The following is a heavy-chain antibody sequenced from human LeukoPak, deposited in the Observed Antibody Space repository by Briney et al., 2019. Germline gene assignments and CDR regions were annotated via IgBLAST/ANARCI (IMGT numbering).Heavy chain of an antibody. D-gene: IGHD3-16*02. CDR1: GFTFRNFG. CDR3: VRDRGGYHYFDY. J-gene: IGHJ4*02. CDR2: IWYDGSKS. Sequence: GTSLRLSCAASGFTFRNFGMHWVRQAPGKGLEWVAIIWYDGSKSYYADSAKDRFTFSRDNSKNTVYLQMNSLRADDTAVYFCVRDRGGYHYFDYWGQGTLVTVSS. V-gene: IGHV3-33*01.